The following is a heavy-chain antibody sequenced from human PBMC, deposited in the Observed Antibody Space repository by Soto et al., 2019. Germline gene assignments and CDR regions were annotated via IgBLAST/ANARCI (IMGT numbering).Heavy chain of an antibody. D-gene: IGHD3-3*01. V-gene: IGHV3-15*07. J-gene: IGHJ4*02. CDR3: TTDDLYYDFWSGSYYFDY. CDR2: IKSKTDGGTT. CDR1: GFTFSNAW. Sequence: EVQLVESGGGLVQPGGSLRLSCAASGFTFSNAWMNWVRQAPGKGLEWVGRIKSKTDGGTTDYAAPVKGRFTISRDDSKNTLYLQMNSLKTEDTAVYYCTTDDLYYDFWSGSYYFDYWGQGTLVTVSS.